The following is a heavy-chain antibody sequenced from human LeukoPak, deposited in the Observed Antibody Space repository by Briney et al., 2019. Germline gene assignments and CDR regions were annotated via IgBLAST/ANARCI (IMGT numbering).Heavy chain of an antibody. J-gene: IGHJ4*02. CDR1: GFTFSSYA. Sequence: GGSLRLSCAASGFTFSSYAMHWVRQAPGKGLEWVAVISYDGSNKYYADSVKGRFTISRDNSKNTLYLQMNSLRAEDTAVYYCARVGGRDYSNYGGYYFDYWGQGTLVTVSS. V-gene: IGHV3-30*04. CDR3: ARVGGRDYSNYGGYYFDY. CDR2: ISYDGSNK. D-gene: IGHD4-11*01.